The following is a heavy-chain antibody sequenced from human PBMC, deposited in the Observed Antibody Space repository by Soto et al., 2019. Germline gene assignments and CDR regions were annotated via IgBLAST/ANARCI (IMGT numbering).Heavy chain of an antibody. CDR2: ISAYNGNT. CDR3: ARVRFDYGDYYYYYYMDV. V-gene: IGHV1-18*01. CDR1: GYTFTSYG. Sequence: QVQLVQSGAAVKKPGASVKVSCKASGYTFTSYGISWVRQAPGQGLEWMGWISAYNGNTNYAQKLQGRVTMTTDTSMSTAYMELRSLRSDDTAVYYCARVRFDYGDYYYYYYMDVWGKGTTVTVSS. D-gene: IGHD4-17*01. J-gene: IGHJ6*03.